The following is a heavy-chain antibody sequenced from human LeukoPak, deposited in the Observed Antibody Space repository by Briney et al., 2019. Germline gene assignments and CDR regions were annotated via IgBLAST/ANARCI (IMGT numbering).Heavy chain of an antibody. CDR3: ARDNGNYYYYYAMDV. J-gene: IGHJ6*02. Sequence: GASLNLSCKASGYTFNSYGISWVRQAPGQGLELMGLISAYNGNTNYAQTLQGRVTMTTDTSTNTAYMELRSLRSDDTAVYYCARDNGNYYYYYAMDVWGQGTTVTVSS. CDR2: ISAYNGNT. V-gene: IGHV1-18*01. CDR1: GYTFNSYG. D-gene: IGHD2-8*01.